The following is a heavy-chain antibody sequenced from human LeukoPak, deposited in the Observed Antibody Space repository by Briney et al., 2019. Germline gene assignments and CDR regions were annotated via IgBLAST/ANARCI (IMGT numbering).Heavy chain of an antibody. V-gene: IGHV4-34*01. CDR2: INHSGST. CDR1: GGSPAGLY. CDR3: ARGPRSIRYAYVWGSYRYTNFDY. D-gene: IGHD3-16*02. J-gene: IGHJ4*02. Sequence: TLSPTCAVYGGSPAGLYSRCIRQPPRRGLEWIGEINHSGSTASNPTLESRVTITVSTSKNQFSLKLRSVSAADTAVYYCARGPRSIRYAYVWGSYRYTNFDYWGQGTLVTVSS.